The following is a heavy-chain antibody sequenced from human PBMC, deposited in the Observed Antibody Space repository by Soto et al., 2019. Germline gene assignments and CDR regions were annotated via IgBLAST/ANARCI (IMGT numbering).Heavy chain of an antibody. J-gene: IGHJ4*02. V-gene: IGHV3-15*07. Sequence: EVQLVESGGGSVKPGGSLRISCAASGFTFSNAWMNWVRQAPGKGLEWVGRIKSKTDGGTTDYAAPVKGRFTISKDDSKNTLYLQMNSLKTEDTAVYYCTTRNIVTTLTYFDYWGQGTLVTVSS. D-gene: IGHD5-12*01. CDR2: IKSKTDGGTT. CDR1: GFTFSNAW. CDR3: TTRNIVTTLTYFDY.